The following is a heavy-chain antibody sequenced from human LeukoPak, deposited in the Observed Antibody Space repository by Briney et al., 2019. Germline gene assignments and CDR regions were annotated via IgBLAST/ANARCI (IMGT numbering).Heavy chain of an antibody. V-gene: IGHV1-2*06. J-gene: IGHJ3*02. D-gene: IGHD1-14*01. CDR3: ARNRFSADAFDI. Sequence: ASVKVSCKASGYTFTGYYMHWVRQAPGQGLEWMGRINPNSGGTNYAQKFQGRVTMTRDTFIGTAYMELSRLRSDDTAVYYCARNRFSADAFDIWGQGTMVTVSS. CDR2: INPNSGGT. CDR1: GYTFTGYY.